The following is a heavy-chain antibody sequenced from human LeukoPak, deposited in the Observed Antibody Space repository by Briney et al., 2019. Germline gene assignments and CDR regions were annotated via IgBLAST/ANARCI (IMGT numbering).Heavy chain of an antibody. D-gene: IGHD6-19*01. V-gene: IGHV1-18*01. CDR1: GGTFSSYG. Sequence: ASVKVSCKASGGTFSSYGISWVRQAPGQGLEWMGWISGYNGNTNYAQKLQGRVTMTTDTSTSTAYMELRSLRSDDTAVYYCARIRIVAGHYFDYWGQGTLVTVSS. CDR3: ARIRIVAGHYFDY. J-gene: IGHJ4*02. CDR2: ISGYNGNT.